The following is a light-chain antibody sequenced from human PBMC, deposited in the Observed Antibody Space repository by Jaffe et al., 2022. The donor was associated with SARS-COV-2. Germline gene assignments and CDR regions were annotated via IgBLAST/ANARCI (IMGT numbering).Light chain of an antibody. CDR2: DAS. CDR1: QDINNY. V-gene: IGKV1-33*01. J-gene: IGKJ4*01. CDR3: QQYDSLPLT. Sequence: DIQMTQSPSSLSASLRDRVTITCQATQDINNYLNWYQQKSGKAPKLLIYDASNLDAGVPSRFSGSGSGTEFTLTINSLQPEDVATYYCQQYDSLPLTFGGGTKVEIK.